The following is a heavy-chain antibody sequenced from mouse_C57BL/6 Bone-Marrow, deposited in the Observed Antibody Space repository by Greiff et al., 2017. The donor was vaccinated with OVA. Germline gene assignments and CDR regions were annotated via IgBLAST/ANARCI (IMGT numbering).Heavy chain of an antibody. CDR1: GYSFTDYN. J-gene: IGHJ2*01. Sequence: EVQLKQAGPELVKPGASVNLSCNTSGYSFTDYNMNWVKQSNGKSLEWIGVINPNYGTTSYNQKFKGKATLTVDQSSSTAYMQLNSLTSEDSAVYYCVRHDSYYYFDYWGQGTTLTVSS. V-gene: IGHV1-39*01. D-gene: IGHD2-3*01. CDR2: INPNYGTT. CDR3: VRHDSYYYFDY.